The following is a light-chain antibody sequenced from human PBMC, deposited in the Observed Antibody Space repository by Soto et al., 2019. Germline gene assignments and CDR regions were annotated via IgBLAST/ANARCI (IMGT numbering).Light chain of an antibody. CDR2: KAS. J-gene: IGKJ1*01. Sequence: DIQMTQSPSTLSASVGDRVTITCGASQSISSWLAWYQQKPGKAPKLLIYKASSLESGVPSRFSGSGYGTAFTLTISSLQPDDFATYYCQQYNSFRTFGQGTKVDIK. CDR3: QQYNSFRT. CDR1: QSISSW. V-gene: IGKV1-5*03.